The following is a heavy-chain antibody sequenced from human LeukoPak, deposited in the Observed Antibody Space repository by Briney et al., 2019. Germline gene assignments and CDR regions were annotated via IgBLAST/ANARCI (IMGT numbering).Heavy chain of an antibody. V-gene: IGHV3-23*01. CDR1: GFTFSSYW. CDR3: ANAHGPYFDY. J-gene: IGHJ4*02. CDR2: IGTSGGST. Sequence: GGSLRLSCAASGFTFSSYWMAWVRQAPGKGLEWVSAIGTSGGSTYFADSVKGRFTISRDNSKNTLYLQMNSLRAEDTAVYYCANAHGPYFDYWGQRTLVTVSS.